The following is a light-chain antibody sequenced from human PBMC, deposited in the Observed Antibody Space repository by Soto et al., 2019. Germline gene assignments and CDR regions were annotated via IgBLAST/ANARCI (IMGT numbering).Light chain of an antibody. Sequence: EIVLTQSPGTLSLSPGERATLSCRASQSVSSSYLAWYQQKPGQAPRLLIYDTSGRATGIPDRFSGSGSGTDFTLTINRLEPEDFAVYYCQQYSGSPRTFGQGTKLEIK. V-gene: IGKV3-20*01. CDR3: QQYSGSPRT. CDR2: DTS. CDR1: QSVSSSY. J-gene: IGKJ2*01.